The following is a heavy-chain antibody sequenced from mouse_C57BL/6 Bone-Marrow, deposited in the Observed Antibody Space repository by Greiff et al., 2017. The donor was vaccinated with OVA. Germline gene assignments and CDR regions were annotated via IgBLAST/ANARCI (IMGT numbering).Heavy chain of an antibody. CDR3: ARGYYYGSSLYYFDY. CDR2: ISNGGGSP. V-gene: IGHV5-12*01. J-gene: IGHJ2*01. CDR1: GFTFSDYY. Sequence: EVHLVESGGGLVQPGGSLKLSCAASGFTFSDYYMYWVRQTPEKRLEWVAYISNGGGSPYYPATVQGRFTISRDNAKNTLDLQMSRLKSEDTAMYYCARGYYYGSSLYYFDYWGQGTTLTVSS. D-gene: IGHD1-1*01.